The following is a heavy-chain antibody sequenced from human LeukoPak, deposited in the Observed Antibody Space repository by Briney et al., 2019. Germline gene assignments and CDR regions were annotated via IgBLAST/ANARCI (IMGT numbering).Heavy chain of an antibody. CDR1: GYTFTSYG. Sequence: ASVKVSCKASGYTFTSYGIGWVRQAPGQGLEWMGWISAYNGNTNYAQKLQGRVTMTTDTSTSTAYMELRSLRSDDTAVYYCARNRDIYGSGSYYQNWFDPWGQGTLVTVSS. CDR2: ISAYNGNT. CDR3: ARNRDIYGSGSYYQNWFDP. J-gene: IGHJ5*02. D-gene: IGHD3-10*01. V-gene: IGHV1-18*04.